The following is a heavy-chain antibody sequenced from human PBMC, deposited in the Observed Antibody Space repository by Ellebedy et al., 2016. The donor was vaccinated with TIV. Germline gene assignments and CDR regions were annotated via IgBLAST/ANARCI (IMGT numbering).Heavy chain of an antibody. D-gene: IGHD6-19*01. CDR3: TRAFSYSSGWAFDS. V-gene: IGHV4-34*01. CDR1: GFTFSSFA. CDR2: INHSGST. J-gene: IGHJ4*02. Sequence: ESLKISCAASGFTFSSFAMSWIRQPPGKGLEWIGEINHSGSTSYNPSLKSRVTMSVDTSKNQFSLKLSSVTAADTAVYYCTRAFSYSSGWAFDSWGQGTLVTVSS.